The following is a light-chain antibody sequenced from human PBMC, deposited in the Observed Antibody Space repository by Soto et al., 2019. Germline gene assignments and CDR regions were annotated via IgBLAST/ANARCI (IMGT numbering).Light chain of an antibody. CDR2: CTP. J-gene: IGKJ1*01. CDR3: QHYGSSRT. Sequence: EIVLTQSPVPLSLSPGDRATLSCRARQGDSMNYVAWYQQNSGQAPTPLLYCTPSRATGIPEMFRRRGSGTDFSLTISRLEPEDCAVYYCQHYGSSRTVGQGTKVDIK. V-gene: IGKV3-20*01. CDR1: QGDSMNY.